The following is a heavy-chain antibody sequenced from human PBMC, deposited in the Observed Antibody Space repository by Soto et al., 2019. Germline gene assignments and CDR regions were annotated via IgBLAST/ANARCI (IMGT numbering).Heavy chain of an antibody. CDR3: ARADIVVVGARIGLGAFDI. CDR1: GYTFTSYG. D-gene: IGHD2-15*01. CDR2: ISAYNGNT. V-gene: IGHV1-18*01. Sequence: GASVKVSCKASGYTFTSYGISWVRQAPGQGLEWMGWISAYNGNTNYTQKLQGRVTMTTDTSTSTAYMELRSLRSDDTAVYYCARADIVVVGARIGLGAFDIWGQGTMVTVSS. J-gene: IGHJ3*02.